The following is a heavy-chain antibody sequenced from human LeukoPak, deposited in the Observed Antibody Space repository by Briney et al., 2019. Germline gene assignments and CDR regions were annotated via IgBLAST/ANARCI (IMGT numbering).Heavy chain of an antibody. CDR2: VEHDGSRT. CDR3: STDLG. D-gene: IGHD4-23*01. V-gene: IGHV3-74*01. J-gene: IGHJ4*02. Sequence: GGSLRLSCAASGFTFTSYWMHWVRQPPGKGLVWVSRVEHDGSRTAYADSVTGRFTISRDNARNMVYLQMNSLRAEDTAVYYCSTDLGWGQGTLVTVSS. CDR1: GFTFTSYW.